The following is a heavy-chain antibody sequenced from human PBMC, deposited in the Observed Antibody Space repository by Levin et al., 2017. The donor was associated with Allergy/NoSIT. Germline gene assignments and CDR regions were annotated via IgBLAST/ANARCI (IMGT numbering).Heavy chain of an antibody. V-gene: IGHV3-49*03. J-gene: IGHJ4*02. CDR3: TREIRGQDDY. Sequence: QSGESLKISCTASGFTFGDYAMSWFRQAPGKGLEWVGFIRSKAYGGTTEYAASVKGRFTISRDDSKSIAYLQMNSLKTEDTAVYYCTREIRGQDDYWGQGTLVTVSS. CDR2: IRSKAYGGTT. CDR1: GFTFGDYA. D-gene: IGHD3-10*01.